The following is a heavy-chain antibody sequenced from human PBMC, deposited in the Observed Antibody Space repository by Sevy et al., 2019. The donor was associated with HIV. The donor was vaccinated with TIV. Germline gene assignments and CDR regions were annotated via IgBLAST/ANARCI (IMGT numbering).Heavy chain of an antibody. Sequence: GGSLRLSCAASVFTFSSFSMNWVRQAPGKGLQWVSYISSSGDTKYYADSVKGRFTISRDNAKNSLYLQMNSLRDEDTAVYYCAKDESGSGNDIWVYWGQGTLVTVSS. CDR2: ISSSGDTK. J-gene: IGHJ4*02. D-gene: IGHD3-10*01. CDR1: VFTFSSFS. V-gene: IGHV3-48*02. CDR3: AKDESGSGNDIWVY.